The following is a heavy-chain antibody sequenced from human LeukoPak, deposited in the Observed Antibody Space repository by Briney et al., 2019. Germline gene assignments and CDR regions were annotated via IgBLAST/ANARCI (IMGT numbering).Heavy chain of an antibody. D-gene: IGHD5-12*01. J-gene: IGHJ4*02. Sequence: GASVKVSCKASGYTFTSYGISWVRQAPGQGLEWMGRIIPILGIANYTQKFQGRVTITADKSTSTAYMELSSLRSEDTAVYYCARDAGGYSGYASSDYWGQGTLVTVSS. CDR3: ARDAGGYSGYASSDY. CDR1: GYTFTSYG. CDR2: IIPILGIA. V-gene: IGHV1-69*04.